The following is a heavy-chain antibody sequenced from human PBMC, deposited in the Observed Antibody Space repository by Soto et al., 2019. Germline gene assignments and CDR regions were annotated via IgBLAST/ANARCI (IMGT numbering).Heavy chain of an antibody. V-gene: IGHV3-23*01. D-gene: IGHD4-17*01. CDR2: MGPTGSRT. J-gene: IGHJ4*02. Sequence: EVQLLESGGDLVQPGGSLRISCAASGFTFRTSVMAWVRRAPGKGLEWISSMGPTGSRTFYADSVNGRFTISRDNSRTTLCLQMNSLRVDDTAVYYCAAYADGPYRPPYDYWGQGTLVTLSS. CDR3: AAYADGPYRPPYDY. CDR1: GFTFRTSV.